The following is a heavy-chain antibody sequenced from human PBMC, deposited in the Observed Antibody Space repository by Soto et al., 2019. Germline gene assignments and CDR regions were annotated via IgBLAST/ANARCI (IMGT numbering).Heavy chain of an antibody. D-gene: IGHD3-22*01. CDR3: ARERYYYDSSGYRYNWLDP. V-gene: IGHV4-39*02. CDR1: GGSINRSSYY. J-gene: IGHJ5*02. Sequence: SETLSLTCTVSGGSINRSSYYWGWIRQTPGKGLEWIGNIFYTDITYYNPSLKSRVTISVDTSKNEFSLKLRSVTAADTAVYFCARERYYYDSSGYRYNWLDPWGQGTLVTVSS. CDR2: IFYTDIT.